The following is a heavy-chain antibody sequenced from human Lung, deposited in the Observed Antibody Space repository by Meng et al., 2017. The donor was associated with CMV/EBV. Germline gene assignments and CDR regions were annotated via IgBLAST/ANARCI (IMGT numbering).Heavy chain of an antibody. Sequence: FMFNNHAMHWVRQAPGKGLEWVAVISYDGSIKYYADSLKGRFTISRDNSKNTLYLQMNTLGAEDTAVYYCATAAQLLWFGEGKNYFDHWGQGTLVTVSS. CDR1: FMFNNHA. D-gene: IGHD3-10*01. CDR2: ISYDGSIK. J-gene: IGHJ4*02. V-gene: IGHV3-30*04. CDR3: ATAAQLLWFGEGKNYFDH.